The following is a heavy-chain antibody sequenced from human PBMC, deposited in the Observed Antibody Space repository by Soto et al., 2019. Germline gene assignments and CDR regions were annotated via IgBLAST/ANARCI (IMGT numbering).Heavy chain of an antibody. Sequence: GGSLRLSCAASGFTSSDYYMSWIRQAPGKGLEWVSYISSSGSTIYYADSVKGRFTISRDNAKNSLYLQMNSLRAEDTAVYYCARERYYDFWSGYYFDYWGQGTLVTVSS. CDR2: ISSSGSTI. CDR3: ARERYYDFWSGYYFDY. V-gene: IGHV3-11*01. D-gene: IGHD3-3*01. CDR1: GFTSSDYY. J-gene: IGHJ4*02.